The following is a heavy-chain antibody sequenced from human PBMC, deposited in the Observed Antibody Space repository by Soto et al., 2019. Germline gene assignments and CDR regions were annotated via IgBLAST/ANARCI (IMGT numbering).Heavy chain of an antibody. CDR3: ARRAAYYYDSSGYYYYAFDI. D-gene: IGHD3-22*01. CDR1: GYSFTSYW. V-gene: IGHV5-51*01. CDR2: IYPGDSDT. Sequence: LKISCKGSGYSFTSYWIGWVRQMPGKGLEWMGIIYPGDSDTRYSPSFQGQVTISADKSISTAYLQWSSLKASDTAMYYCARRAAYYYDSSGYYYYAFDIWGQGTMVTVSS. J-gene: IGHJ3*02.